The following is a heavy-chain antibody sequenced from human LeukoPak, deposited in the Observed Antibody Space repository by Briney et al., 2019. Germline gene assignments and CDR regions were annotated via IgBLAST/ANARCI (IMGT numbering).Heavy chain of an antibody. CDR2: IKNDGSGI. J-gene: IGHJ4*02. CDR3: ASGLWFGELYIDY. D-gene: IGHD3-10*01. CDR1: GFNFINTW. Sequence: GGSLRLSCAASGFNFINTWMHWVRQAPGKGLVWVARIKNDGSGIIYADSVKGRFTISRDNSKNTLYLQMNSLRAEDTAVYYCASGLWFGELYIDYWGQGTLVTVSS. V-gene: IGHV3-74*01.